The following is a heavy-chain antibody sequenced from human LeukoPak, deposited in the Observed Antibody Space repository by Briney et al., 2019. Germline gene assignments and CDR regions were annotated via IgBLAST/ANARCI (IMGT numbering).Heavy chain of an antibody. CDR2: LSSSGGAT. J-gene: IGHJ4*02. V-gene: IGHV3-23*01. D-gene: IGHD3-10*01. CDR3: AVLRGNNY. Sequence: GGSLRLSCVASGFTFSNYAMSWVRQAPGKGLEWVSILSSSGGATYYADSVKGRFTISRDNSKNTLYLQMNSLRVEDTAVYYCAVLRGNNYWGQGTLVTVSS. CDR1: GFTFSNYA.